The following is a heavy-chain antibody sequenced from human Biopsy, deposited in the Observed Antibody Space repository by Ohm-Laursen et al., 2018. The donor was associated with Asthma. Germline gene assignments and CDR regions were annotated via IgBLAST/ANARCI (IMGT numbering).Heavy chain of an antibody. Sequence: SVKVSCKASGDSFSNYAINWVRQAPGQGLEWMGRIIPIFGPTNYAQKFQGRVTISADDSTSTAYMELSSLSSEDTALYYCARGPEYVRSSGALDYWGQGTLVTVS. D-gene: IGHD2-2*01. CDR1: GDSFSNYA. CDR2: IIPIFGPT. CDR3: ARGPEYVRSSGALDY. J-gene: IGHJ4*02. V-gene: IGHV1-69*13.